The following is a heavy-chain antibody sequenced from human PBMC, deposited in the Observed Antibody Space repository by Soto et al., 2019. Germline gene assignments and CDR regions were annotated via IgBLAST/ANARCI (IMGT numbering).Heavy chain of an antibody. D-gene: IGHD5-12*01. CDR1: GGTFSSYT. V-gene: IGHV1-69*08. J-gene: IGHJ4*02. Sequence: QVQLVQSGAEVKKPGSSVKVSCKASGGTFSSYTISWVRQAPGQGLEWMGRIIPILGIANYAQKFQGRVTITADKSTITAYMELSSLRSEDTAVYYCARDRGDGYNFGWGQGTLVTVSS. CDR2: IIPILGIA. CDR3: ARDRGDGYNFG.